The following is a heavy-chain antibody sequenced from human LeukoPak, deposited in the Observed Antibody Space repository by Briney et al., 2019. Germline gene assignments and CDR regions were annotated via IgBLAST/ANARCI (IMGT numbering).Heavy chain of an antibody. V-gene: IGHV1-58*02. Sequence: ASVKVSCKASGFTFTSSDMQWVRQARGQRLEWIGWIVVGSGNTNYAQKFQERVTITRDMSTSTAYMELSSLRSEDTAVYYCAAVIGSDESSDYWGQGTLVTVSS. CDR3: AAVIGSDESSDY. J-gene: IGHJ4*02. CDR2: IVVGSGNT. CDR1: GFTFTSSD. D-gene: IGHD3-16*01.